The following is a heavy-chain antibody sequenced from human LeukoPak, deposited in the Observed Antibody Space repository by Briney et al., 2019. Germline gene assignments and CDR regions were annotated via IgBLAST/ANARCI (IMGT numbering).Heavy chain of an antibody. CDR1: GYSISSGYY. D-gene: IGHD2-15*01. Sequence: PSETLSLTCTVSGYSISSGYYWGWIRQPPGKGLEWIGSIYHSGSTYYNPSLNSRVTTSVDTSKNQFSLKLSSVTAADTAVYYCASFYCSGGSCYQYYYYYYMDVWGKGTTVTISS. CDR3: ASFYCSGGSCYQYYYYYYMDV. J-gene: IGHJ6*03. CDR2: IYHSGST. V-gene: IGHV4-38-2*02.